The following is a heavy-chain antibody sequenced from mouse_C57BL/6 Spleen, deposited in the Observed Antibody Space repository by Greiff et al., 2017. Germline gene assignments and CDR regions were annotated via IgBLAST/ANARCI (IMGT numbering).Heavy chain of an antibody. D-gene: IGHD4-1*01. CDR2: IYPRSGNT. CDR3: ARGGPGTGFDY. J-gene: IGHJ2*01. CDR1: GYTFTSYG. V-gene: IGHV1-81*01. Sequence: QVQLQQSGAELARPGASVKLSCKASGYTFTSYGISWVKQRTGQGLEWIGEIYPRSGNTYYNEQFKGKATLTADKSSSTAYMELRSLTSEDSAVYFCARGGPGTGFDYWGQGTTLTVSS.